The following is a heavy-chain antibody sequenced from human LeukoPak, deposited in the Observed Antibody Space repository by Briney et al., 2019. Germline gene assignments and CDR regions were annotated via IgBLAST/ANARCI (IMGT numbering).Heavy chain of an antibody. CDR3: ARGWLQSGFDY. CDR1: GGSFSGYN. Sequence: PSETLSLTCAVYGGSFSGYNWSWIRQPPGKGLEWIGEINHIGSTNYNPSLKSRVTISVDTSKNQFSLQLNSVTPEDTAVYYCARGWLQSGFDYWGQGTLVTVSS. D-gene: IGHD5-24*01. CDR2: INHIGST. V-gene: IGHV4-34*01. J-gene: IGHJ4*02.